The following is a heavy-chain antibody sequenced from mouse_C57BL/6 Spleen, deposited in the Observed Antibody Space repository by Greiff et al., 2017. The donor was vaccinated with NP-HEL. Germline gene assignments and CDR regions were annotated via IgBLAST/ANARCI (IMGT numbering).Heavy chain of an antibody. CDR3: ARFLYGNDAMDY. CDR1: GYTFTSYW. V-gene: IGHV1-55*01. J-gene: IGHJ4*01. Sequence: QVQLKQPGAELVKPGASVKMSCKASGYTFTSYWITWVKQRPGQGLEWIGDIYPGSGSTNYNEKFKSKATLTVDTSSSTAYMQLSSLTSEDSAVYYCARFLYGNDAMDYWGQGTSVTVSS. D-gene: IGHD2-1*01. CDR2: IYPGSGST.